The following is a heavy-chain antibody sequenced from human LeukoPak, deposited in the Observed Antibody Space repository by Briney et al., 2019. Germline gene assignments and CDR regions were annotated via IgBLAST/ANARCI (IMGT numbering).Heavy chain of an antibody. CDR1: GFAFDKYA. CDR2: ISWNSAVI. CDR3: AKDIGPNSNYFDY. D-gene: IGHD6-13*01. V-gene: IGHV3-9*01. J-gene: IGHJ4*02. Sequence: PGGSLRLSCAASGFAFDKYAMHWVRQAPGKGLEWVSGISWNSAVIGYADSVKGRFTISRDNAKNSLYLQMNSPRVEDTALYYCAKDIGPNSNYFDYWGQGAVVTVSS.